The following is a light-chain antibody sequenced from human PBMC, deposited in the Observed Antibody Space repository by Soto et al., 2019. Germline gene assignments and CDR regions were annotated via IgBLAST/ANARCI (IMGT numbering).Light chain of an antibody. Sequence: EIVMTQSPATLSVSPGERATLSCRASQSVGSNVAWYQQKPGQAPRLLIYGASSRATGIPARVSGSGSGTDFTLTISRLEPEDFAVYYCQQYGSSPPTFGQGTRLEIK. CDR3: QQYGSSPPT. CDR2: GAS. J-gene: IGKJ5*01. CDR1: QSVGSN. V-gene: IGKV3-20*01.